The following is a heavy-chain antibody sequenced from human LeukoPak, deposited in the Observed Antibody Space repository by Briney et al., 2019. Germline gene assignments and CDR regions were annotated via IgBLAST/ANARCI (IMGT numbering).Heavy chain of an antibody. CDR3: ARDPRWSHFDY. CDR2: IYYSGST. Sequence: SETLSLTCTVSGGSMSRGSYYWGWIRQPPGKGLEWIGSIYYSGSTYYNPSLKSRVTISLDTSRNQFSLKLTSVTAADTAVYYCARDPRWSHFDYWGQGTLVTVSS. J-gene: IGHJ4*02. CDR1: GGSMSRGSYY. D-gene: IGHD4-23*01. V-gene: IGHV4-39*07.